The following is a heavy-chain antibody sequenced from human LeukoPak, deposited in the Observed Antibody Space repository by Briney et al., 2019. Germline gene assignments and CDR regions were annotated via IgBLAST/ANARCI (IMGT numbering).Heavy chain of an antibody. D-gene: IGHD3-10*01. CDR1: GGSISSNC. J-gene: IGHJ4*02. CDR2: IYASGTT. V-gene: IGHV4-4*09. CDR3: GGRGF. Sequence: SETLSLTCTVSGGSISSNCWSWIRQPPGKGLEWIGCIYASGTTNYNPSLKGRLAISVDTSNSQFSLTVRSVTAADTAVYYCGGRGFWGQGTLVTVSS.